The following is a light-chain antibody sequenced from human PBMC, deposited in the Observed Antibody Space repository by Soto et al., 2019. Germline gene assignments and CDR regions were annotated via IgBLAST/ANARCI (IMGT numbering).Light chain of an antibody. Sequence: QSVLTQPASVSGSPGQSITISCTGTSSDVGGHNYVSWYQQHPGKAPKLMIYDVSNRPSGVSNRFSGSKSANTASLTISGLQAEDEADYYCSSYTTTNAVVFGGGTKLTVL. J-gene: IGLJ3*02. CDR3: SSYTTTNAVV. CDR2: DVS. CDR1: SSDVGGHNY. V-gene: IGLV2-14*03.